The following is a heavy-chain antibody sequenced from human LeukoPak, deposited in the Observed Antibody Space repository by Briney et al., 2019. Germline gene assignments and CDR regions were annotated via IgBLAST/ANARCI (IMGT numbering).Heavy chain of an antibody. J-gene: IGHJ5*02. CDR1: GYTFTSYA. V-gene: IGHV7-4-1*01. Sequence: ASVKVSCKASGYTFTSYAMNWVRQAPGQGLEWMGWINTNTGNPTYAQGFTGRFVFSLDTSVSTAYLQICSLKAEDTAVYYCARGDRRNCYDSSGYFTSIWFDPWGQGTLVTVSS. CDR2: INTNTGNP. CDR3: ARGDRRNCYDSSGYFTSIWFDP. D-gene: IGHD3-22*01.